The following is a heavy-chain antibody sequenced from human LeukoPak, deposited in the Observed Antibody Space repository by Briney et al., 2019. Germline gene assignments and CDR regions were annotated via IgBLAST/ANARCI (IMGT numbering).Heavy chain of an antibody. CDR3: ARGYRRITMIVVVIEDAFDI. CDR1: GYTFTSYD. CDR2: MNPNSGNT. J-gene: IGHJ3*02. D-gene: IGHD3-22*01. Sequence: ASVKVSCKASGYTFTSYDINWVRQATGQGLEWMGWMNPNSGNTGYAQKFQGRVTMTRNTSMSTAYMELSSLRSEDTAVYYCARGYRRITMIVVVIEDAFDIWGQGTMVTVSS. V-gene: IGHV1-8*01.